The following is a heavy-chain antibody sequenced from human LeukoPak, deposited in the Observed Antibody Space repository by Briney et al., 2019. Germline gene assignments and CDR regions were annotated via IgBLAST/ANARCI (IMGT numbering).Heavy chain of an antibody. V-gene: IGHV4-39*07. CDR2: IYYSGST. Sequence: SETLSLTCTVSGGSISSSSYYWGWIRQPPGKGLEWIGSIYYSGSTNYNPSLKSRVTISVDTSKNQFSLKLSSVTAADTAVYYCARVRITFGGVIANWFDPWGQGTLVTVSS. CDR3: ARVRITFGGVIANWFDP. CDR1: GGSISSSSYY. J-gene: IGHJ5*02. D-gene: IGHD3-16*02.